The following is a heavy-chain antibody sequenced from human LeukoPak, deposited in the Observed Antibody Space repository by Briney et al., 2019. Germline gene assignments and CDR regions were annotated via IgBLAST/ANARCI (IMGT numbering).Heavy chain of an antibody. J-gene: IGHJ4*02. CDR2: INSDGSST. V-gene: IGHV3-74*01. CDR1: GFSFSSYW. CDR3: ARILNTQNYYDSRSGIDY. Sequence: GGSLRLSCAASGFSFSSYWMHWDRQAPGKGLVWVSRINSDGSSTSYADSVRGRFTVSRDNAKNTLFLQMNSLRAEDTAVYYCARILNTQNYYDSRSGIDYWGQGTLVTVSS. D-gene: IGHD3-22*01.